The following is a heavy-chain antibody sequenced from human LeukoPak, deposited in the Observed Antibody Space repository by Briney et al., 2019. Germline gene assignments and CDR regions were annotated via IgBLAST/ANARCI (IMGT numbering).Heavy chain of an antibody. V-gene: IGHV4-34*01. CDR2: INHSGST. J-gene: IGHJ4*02. Sequence: PSETLSLTCAVYGGSFSGYYWSWIRQPPGKGPEWIGEINHSGSTNYNPSLKSRVTISVDTSKNQFSLKLSSVTAADTAVYYCARGRGYGSGTPWDYWGQGTLVTVSS. CDR3: ARGRGYGSGTPWDY. CDR1: GGSFSGYY. D-gene: IGHD3-10*01.